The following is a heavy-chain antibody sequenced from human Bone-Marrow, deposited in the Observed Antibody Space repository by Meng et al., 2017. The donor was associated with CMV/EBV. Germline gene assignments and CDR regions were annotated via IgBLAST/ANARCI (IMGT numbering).Heavy chain of an antibody. CDR2: INPNSGGT. V-gene: IGHV1-2*02. Sequence: ASVKVSCKASGYTFTGYYMHWVRQAPGQGLEWMGWINPNSGGTNYAQKFQGRVTMTRDTSISTAYMELSRLRSDDTAVYYCARDGPGRFLDQTPSGGMDVWGPGTTVTGSS. D-gene: IGHD3/OR15-3a*01. CDR3: ARDGPGRFLDQTPSGGMDV. CDR1: GYTFTGYY. J-gene: IGHJ6*01.